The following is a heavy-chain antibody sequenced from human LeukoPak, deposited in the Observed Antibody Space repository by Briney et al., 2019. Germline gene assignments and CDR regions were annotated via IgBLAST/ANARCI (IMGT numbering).Heavy chain of an antibody. CDR1: SGSFSGYF. D-gene: IGHD3-22*01. V-gene: IGHV4-34*01. CDR2: IDHSGST. J-gene: IGHJ4*02. Sequence: SETLSLTCAVYSGSFSGYFWSWIRQPPGKGLEWIGEIDHSGSTNYNPSLKSRVTISVDTSKNQFSLKLSSVTAADTAVYYCARDPRYDSEEPSIDYWGQGTLVTVSS. CDR3: ARDPRYDSEEPSIDY.